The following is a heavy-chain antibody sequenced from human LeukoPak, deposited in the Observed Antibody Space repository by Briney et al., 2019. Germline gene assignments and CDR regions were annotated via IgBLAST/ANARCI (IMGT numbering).Heavy chain of an antibody. D-gene: IGHD3-3*01. CDR2: MNPNSGNT. J-gene: IGHJ5*02. CDR3: AXXXXXXWSGYYTYNWFDP. Sequence: ASVKVSCKASGYTFTSYDINWVRQATGQGLEWMGWMNPNSGNTGYAQKFQGRVTMTRNTSISTAYMELSSLRSEDTAVYYCAXXXXXXWSGYYTYNWFDPWGQGTLVTVSS. V-gene: IGHV1-8*01. CDR1: GYTFTSYD.